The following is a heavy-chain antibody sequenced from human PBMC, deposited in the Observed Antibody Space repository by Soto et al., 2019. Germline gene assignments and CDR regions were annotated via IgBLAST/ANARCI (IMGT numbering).Heavy chain of an antibody. CDR3: ARGVVYYYDSSGYRNWFDP. CDR2: INHSGST. Sequence: PSETLSLTCAVYGGSFSGYYWSWIRQPPGKGLEWIGEINHSGSTNYNPSLKSRVTISVDTSKNQFSLKLSSVTAADTAVYYCARGVVYYYDSSGYRNWFDPWGQGT. J-gene: IGHJ5*02. CDR1: GGSFSGYY. V-gene: IGHV4-34*01. D-gene: IGHD3-22*01.